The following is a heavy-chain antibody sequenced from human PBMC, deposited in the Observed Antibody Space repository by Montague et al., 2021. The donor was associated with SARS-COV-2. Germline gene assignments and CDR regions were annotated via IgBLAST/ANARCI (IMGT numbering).Heavy chain of an antibody. Sequence: IYYSWSTYYNPSLKSRVTISVDTSKNQFSLKLSSVTAADTAGYYCARVEFDCGHDSVPLDVLGQGTTVTVSS. J-gene: IGHJ6*02. D-gene: IGHD5-12*01. CDR2: IYYSWST. V-gene: IGHV4-31*02. CDR3: ARVEFDCGHDSVPLDV.